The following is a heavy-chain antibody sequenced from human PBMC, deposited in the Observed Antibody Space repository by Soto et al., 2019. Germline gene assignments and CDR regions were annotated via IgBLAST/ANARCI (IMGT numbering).Heavy chain of an antibody. Sequence: PGGSLRLSCSASGFTFSSCAMHWVRQAPGKGLEYVSAISSNGGSTYYADSVKGRFTISRDNSKNTLYLQMNSLRAEDTAVYYCAKMGHYYGSGSYCYFDYWGQGTLVTVSS. V-gene: IGHV3-64*04. CDR2: ISSNGGST. CDR1: GFTFSSCA. CDR3: AKMGHYYGSGSYCYFDY. J-gene: IGHJ4*02. D-gene: IGHD3-10*01.